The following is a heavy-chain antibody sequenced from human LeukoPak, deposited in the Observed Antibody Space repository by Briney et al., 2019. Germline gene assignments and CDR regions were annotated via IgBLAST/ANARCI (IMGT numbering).Heavy chain of an antibody. D-gene: IGHD6-13*01. J-gene: IGHJ4*02. Sequence: GGSLRLSCAASGFTFRSYTMSWVRQAPGKGLEWVASITSSSTFIYYADSLKGRFTISRDNAQNSLYLQMNSLRAEDTAVYYWARGQAAANILYYFDYWGQGTLVTVSS. V-gene: IGHV3-21*01. CDR1: GFTFRSYT. CDR2: ITSSSTFI. CDR3: ARGQAAANILYYFDY.